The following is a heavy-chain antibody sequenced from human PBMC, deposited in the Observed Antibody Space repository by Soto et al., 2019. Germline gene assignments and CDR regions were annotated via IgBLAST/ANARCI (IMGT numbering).Heavy chain of an antibody. Sequence: QLQLQESGPGLVKPSETLSLTCTVSRGSISSGTNYWAWIRQPPGKGLEWIANNYYSGSTFYNPSLKRRVTISLDTSKNQFSLKLRSVTAADTAVYYCARHEAGWYFDSWGQGTLVTVSS. V-gene: IGHV4-39*01. D-gene: IGHD6-25*01. CDR1: RGSISSGTNY. J-gene: IGHJ4*02. CDR3: ARHEAGWYFDS. CDR2: NYYSGST.